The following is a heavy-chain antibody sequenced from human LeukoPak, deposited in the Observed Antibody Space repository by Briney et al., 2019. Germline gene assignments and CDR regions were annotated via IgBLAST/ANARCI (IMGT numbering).Heavy chain of an antibody. CDR3: ARRTSLYSGYDMWYYYYYGIDV. D-gene: IGHD5-12*01. Sequence: GGSLRLSCAASGFTFSSYWMSWVRQAPGKGLEWVANIKQDGSEKYYVDSVKGRFTISRDNAKNSLYLQMNSLRAEDTAVYYCARRTSLYSGYDMWYYYYYGIDVWGQGTTVTVSS. CDR1: GFTFSSYW. J-gene: IGHJ6*02. CDR2: IKQDGSEK. V-gene: IGHV3-7*01.